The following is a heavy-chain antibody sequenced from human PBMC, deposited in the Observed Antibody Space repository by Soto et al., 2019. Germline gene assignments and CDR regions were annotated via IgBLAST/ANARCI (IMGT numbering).Heavy chain of an antibody. CDR3: ARLEVAAYCSGGSCYSSDAFDI. CDR2: IYYSGST. CDR1: GGSISSYY. J-gene: IGHJ3*02. Sequence: SETLSLTCTVSGGSISSYYWSWIRQPPGKGLEWIGYIYYSGSTNYNPSHKSRVTISVDTSNNQFSLKLISVTAADTAVYYCARLEVAAYCSGGSCYSSDAFDIWGQGTMVTVSS. V-gene: IGHV4-59*08. D-gene: IGHD2-15*01.